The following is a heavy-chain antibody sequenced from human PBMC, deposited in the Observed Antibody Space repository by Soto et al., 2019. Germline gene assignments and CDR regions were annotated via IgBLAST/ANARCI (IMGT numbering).Heavy chain of an antibody. D-gene: IGHD5-18*01. Sequence: SETLSLTCTVSGGSISSSSYYWGWIRQPPGKGLEWIGKINHSGSTNYNPSLKSRVTISVDTSKNQFSLKLSSVTAADTAVYYCARGGTAMVKGLAWFDPWGQGTLVTVSS. CDR1: GGSISSSSYY. V-gene: IGHV4-39*07. CDR3: ARGGTAMVKGLAWFDP. J-gene: IGHJ5*02. CDR2: INHSGST.